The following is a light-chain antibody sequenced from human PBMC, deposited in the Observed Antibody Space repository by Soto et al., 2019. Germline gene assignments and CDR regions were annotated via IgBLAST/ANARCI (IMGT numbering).Light chain of an antibody. V-gene: IGLV4-69*01. J-gene: IGLJ2*01. CDR2: LNSDGSH. Sequence: QPVLTQSPSASASLGASVKLTCTLSSGHSSYAIAWHQQQPEKGPRYLMKLNSDGSHSKGDGIPDRFSGSSSGAERYLTISSLQSEEEADYYCQTWGVVFGGGTKLNVL. CDR3: QTWGVV. CDR1: SGHSSYA.